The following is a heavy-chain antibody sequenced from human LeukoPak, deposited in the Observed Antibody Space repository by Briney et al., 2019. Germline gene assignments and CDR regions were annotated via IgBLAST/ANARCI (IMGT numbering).Heavy chain of an antibody. CDR2: IYYSGST. J-gene: IGHJ4*02. Sequence: SETLSLTCAVYGGSFSGYYWSWIRQAPGKGLEWIWSIYYSGSTYYNPSLKSRVTISVDTSKNQFSLKLSSVTAADTAVYYSARRRLGELSLYLDYWGQGTLVTVSS. CDR1: GGSFSGYY. V-gene: IGHV4-34*01. D-gene: IGHD3-16*02. CDR3: ARRRLGELSLYLDY.